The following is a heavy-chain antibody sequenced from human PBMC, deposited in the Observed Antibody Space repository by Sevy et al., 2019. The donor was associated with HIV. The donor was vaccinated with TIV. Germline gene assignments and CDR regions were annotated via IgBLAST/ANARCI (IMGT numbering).Heavy chain of an antibody. J-gene: IGHJ4*02. CDR3: ARQRVVAATIYYFDY. CDR1: GYSFTSYW. CDR2: IYPGDSDT. Sequence: GESLKISCKGSGYSFTSYWIGWVRQMPGKGLEWMGIIYPGDSDTRYSPSFQGQVTISADKSISTAYLQWSSLKASDTAMYYCARQRVVAATIYYFDYWGQGPLVTVSS. D-gene: IGHD2-15*01. V-gene: IGHV5-51*01.